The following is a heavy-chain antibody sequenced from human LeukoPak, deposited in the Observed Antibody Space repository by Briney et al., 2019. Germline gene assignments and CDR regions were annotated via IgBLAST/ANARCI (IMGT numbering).Heavy chain of an antibody. CDR3: AKDSTQYYGSGNFDY. J-gene: IGHJ4*02. D-gene: IGHD3-10*01. CDR2: TSGSGGST. Sequence: GGSLRLSCAASEFTFSNYAMSWVRQAPGKGLEWVSATSGSGGSTYYTDSVKGRFTISRDNAKNSLYLQMNSLRAEDTALYYCAKDSTQYYGSGNFDYWGQGTLVTVSS. V-gene: IGHV3-23*01. CDR1: EFTFSNYA.